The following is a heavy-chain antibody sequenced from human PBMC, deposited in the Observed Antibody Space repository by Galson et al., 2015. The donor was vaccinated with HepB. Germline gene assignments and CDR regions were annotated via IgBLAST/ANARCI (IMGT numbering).Heavy chain of an antibody. Sequence: SLRLSCAASGFTFSNYGMHWVRQAPGKGLEWLAVIWYDGSNKYYADSVKGRFTISRDNSKSTLYLQMNSLRAEDTAVYYCARECRVAITYFDYWGQGTLVTVSS. V-gene: IGHV3-33*01. CDR1: GFTFSNYG. CDR3: ARECRVAITYFDY. CDR2: IWYDGSNK. D-gene: IGHD2-15*01. J-gene: IGHJ4*02.